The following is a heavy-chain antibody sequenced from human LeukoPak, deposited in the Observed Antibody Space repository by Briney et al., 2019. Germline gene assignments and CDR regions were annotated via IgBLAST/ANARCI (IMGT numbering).Heavy chain of an antibody. CDR3: VKGGFLEWLTPPYDAFDI. J-gene: IGHJ3*02. CDR2: IKWNSGNI. V-gene: IGHV3-9*01. D-gene: IGHD3-3*01. CDR1: GFTFNDYA. Sequence: PGRSLRLSCAASGFTFNDYAMHWVRQVPGKGLEWVSGIKWNSGNIGYADSVKGRFTISRDNAKNSLYLQMNSLRAEDTALYYCVKGGFLEWLTPPYDAFDIRGQGTMVTVSS.